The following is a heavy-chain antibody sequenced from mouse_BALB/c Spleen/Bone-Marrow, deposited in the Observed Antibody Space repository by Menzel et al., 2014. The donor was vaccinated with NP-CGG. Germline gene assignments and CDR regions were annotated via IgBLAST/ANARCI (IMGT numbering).Heavy chain of an antibody. J-gene: IGHJ4*01. D-gene: IGHD2-14*01. CDR2: IYPGNSDI. CDR1: GYCFTSYW. CDR3: TIYRFDEDAMDY. V-gene: IGHV1-5*01. Sequence: VQLQQSGTVLARPGASVKMSCKASGYCFTSYWMHWVKQRPGQGLEWIGAIYPGNSDISYNQKFKGKAKLTAVTSASTAYMELSSLTNEDSAVYYCTIYRFDEDAMDYWGQGTSVTVSS.